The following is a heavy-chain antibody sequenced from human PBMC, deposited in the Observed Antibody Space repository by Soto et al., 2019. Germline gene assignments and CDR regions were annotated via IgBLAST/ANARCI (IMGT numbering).Heavy chain of an antibody. V-gene: IGHV4-39*01. J-gene: IGHJ5*01. CDR3: ARHGFYYASGNGFDS. Sequence: QLHLQESGPGLVKPSETLSLTCSVSGDSISSSSYYWGWIRQPPGAGLEWIGNIHYSRKTYYNPSLKSRVTISVDTSKNQFSLKLSSVTAADTALYYCARHGFYYASGNGFDSWGQGTLVTVSS. CDR2: IHYSRKT. D-gene: IGHD3-10*01. CDR1: GDSISSSSYY.